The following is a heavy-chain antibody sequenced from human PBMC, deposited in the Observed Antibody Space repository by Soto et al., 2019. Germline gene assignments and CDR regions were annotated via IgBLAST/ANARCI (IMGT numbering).Heavy chain of an antibody. CDR3: ARVDYGDYHDAFDI. D-gene: IGHD4-17*01. J-gene: IGHJ3*02. V-gene: IGHV1-3*01. CDR2: INAGNGNT. CDR1: GYTFTSYA. Sequence: ASVKVSCKXSGYTFTSYAMHWVRQAPGQRLEWMGWINAGNGNTKYSQKFQGRVTITRDTSASTAYMELSSLRSEDTAVYYCARVDYGDYHDAFDIWGQGTMVTVSS.